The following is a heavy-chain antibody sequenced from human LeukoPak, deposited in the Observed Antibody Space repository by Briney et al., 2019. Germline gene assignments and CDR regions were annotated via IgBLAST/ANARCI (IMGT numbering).Heavy chain of an antibody. CDR1: GGSFTTYS. Sequence: SETLSLPCTVSGGSFTTYSWSWLRQPPGKGLDWIGDVHSNGNTSYNPSLKNRVTMSIDTSRDQFSLTPTSVTAADTAIFYCARRIQLWSYWHFDLWGRGTLVTVSS. CDR2: VHSNGNT. CDR3: ARRIQLWSYWHFDL. V-gene: IGHV4-4*08. J-gene: IGHJ2*01. D-gene: IGHD5-18*01.